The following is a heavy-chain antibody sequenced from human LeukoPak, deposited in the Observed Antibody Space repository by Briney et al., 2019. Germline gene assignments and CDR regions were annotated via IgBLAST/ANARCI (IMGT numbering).Heavy chain of an antibody. J-gene: IGHJ4*02. CDR3: ARRNDGDYGHYFEY. CDR2: ISYSGST. V-gene: IGHV4-59*08. Sequence: SETLSLTCTVSGGSIRSYLWSWIRQPPGKGLEWIGYISYSGSTNYNPSLKSRVTISVDASKNQFSLELNSVTAADTAVYYCARRNDGDYGHYFEYWGQGTLVTVSS. CDR1: GGSIRSYL. D-gene: IGHD4-17*01.